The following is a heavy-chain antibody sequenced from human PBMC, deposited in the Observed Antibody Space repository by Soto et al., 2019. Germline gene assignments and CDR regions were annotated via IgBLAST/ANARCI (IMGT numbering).Heavy chain of an antibody. CDR3: ARDSPASATSYSFDY. CDR2: INPNGGGT. V-gene: IGHV1-46*01. CDR1: GYKFINHY. J-gene: IGHJ4*02. Sequence: SVKVSCKASGYKFINHYIHWVRQAPGVGLEWMGMINPNGGGTDYAQKFQGRVTMTTETYANTVHMELSSLRSEDTAVYFCARDSPASATSYSFDYWGQGTMVTASS. D-gene: IGHD3-10*01.